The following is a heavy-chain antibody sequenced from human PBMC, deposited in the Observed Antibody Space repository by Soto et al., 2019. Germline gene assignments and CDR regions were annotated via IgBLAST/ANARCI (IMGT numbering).Heavy chain of an antibody. CDR3: ARVDRLTWRHDAFDI. J-gene: IGHJ3*02. CDR2: IYSSGST. CDR1: GGSISSGGYY. V-gene: IGHV4-61*08. Sequence: SETLSLTCTVSGGSISSGGYYWSWIRQHPGKGLKWIGYIYSSGSTYYNPSLKSRVTISVDTSKNQFSLKLSSVTAADTAVYYCARVDRLTWRHDAFDIWGQGTMVTVSS. D-gene: IGHD3-16*01.